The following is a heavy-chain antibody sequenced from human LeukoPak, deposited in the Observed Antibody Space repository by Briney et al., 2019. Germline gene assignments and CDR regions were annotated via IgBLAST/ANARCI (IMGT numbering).Heavy chain of an antibody. Sequence: GGSLRLSCAASGFTFSSYSMNWVRQAPGKGLEWVSSISSSSSYIYYADSVKGRFTISRDNAKNSLYLQMNSLRAEDTAVYYCAMLSKDCSSTSCPDYWGQGTLVTVSS. D-gene: IGHD2-2*01. J-gene: IGHJ4*02. CDR1: GFTFSSYS. CDR2: ISSSSSYI. V-gene: IGHV3-21*01. CDR3: AMLSKDCSSTSCPDY.